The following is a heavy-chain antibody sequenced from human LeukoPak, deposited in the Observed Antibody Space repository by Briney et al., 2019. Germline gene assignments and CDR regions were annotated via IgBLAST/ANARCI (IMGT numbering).Heavy chain of an antibody. CDR2: IYPGDSDT. CDR3: ARRRRGSGYFPLDY. J-gene: IGHJ4*02. V-gene: IGHV5-51*01. CDR1: GYSFTSSW. D-gene: IGHD3-22*01. Sequence: GESLKISCNGSGYSFTSSWIGWVRQLPGKGLEWMGIIYPGDSDTRYSPSFQGQVTISADKSISTAYLQWSSLKASDTAMYYCARRRRGSGYFPLDYWGQGTLVTVSS.